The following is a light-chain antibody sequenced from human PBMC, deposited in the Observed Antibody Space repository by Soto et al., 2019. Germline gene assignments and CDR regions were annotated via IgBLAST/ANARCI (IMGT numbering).Light chain of an antibody. CDR1: QGISNS. J-gene: IGKJ4*01. Sequence: DIPMTQSPSSLSASVGDRVTITCRASQGISNSLAWYQQKPGRVPILLIYAASTLQSGVPSRFSGSGSGTDFTLTISSLQPEDVATYFCQKYNSAPPLTFGGGTKVEIK. CDR3: QKYNSAPPLT. V-gene: IGKV1-27*01. CDR2: AAS.